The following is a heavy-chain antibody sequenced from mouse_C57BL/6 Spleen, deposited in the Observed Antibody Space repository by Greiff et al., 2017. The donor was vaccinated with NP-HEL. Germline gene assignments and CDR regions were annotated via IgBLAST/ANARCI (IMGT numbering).Heavy chain of an antibody. D-gene: IGHD4-1*01. J-gene: IGHJ4*01. CDR3: ARGWEEGYAMDY. CDR2: IHPNSGST. V-gene: IGHV1-64*01. Sequence: QVQLQQPGAELVKPGASVKLSCKASGYTFTSYWMHWVKQRPGQGLEWIGMIHPNSGSTNYNEKFKSKATLTVDKSSSTAYMQLSSLTSEDSAVYYCARGWEEGYAMDYWGQGTSVTVSS. CDR1: GYTFTSYW.